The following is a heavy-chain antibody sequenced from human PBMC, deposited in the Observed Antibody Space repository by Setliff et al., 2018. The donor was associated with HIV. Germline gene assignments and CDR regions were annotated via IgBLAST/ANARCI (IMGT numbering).Heavy chain of an antibody. CDR1: GYSISSGYY. J-gene: IGHJ2*01. V-gene: IGHV4-38-2*01. Sequence: SETLSLTCAVSGYSISSGYYWGWIRQPPGKGLEWIGTIYHSGSTYYNPSLKSRVTISVDTSKNQFSLRLSSVTATDSAVYYCARRRETIVVVIGIPNWYFDLWGRGTLVTVSS. CDR3: ARRRETIVVVIGIPNWYFDL. D-gene: IGHD2-21*01. CDR2: IYHSGST.